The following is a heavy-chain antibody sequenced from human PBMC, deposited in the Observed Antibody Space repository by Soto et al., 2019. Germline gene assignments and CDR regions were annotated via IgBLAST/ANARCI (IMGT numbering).Heavy chain of an antibody. D-gene: IGHD6-19*01. V-gene: IGHV1-3*01. CDR3: ARGYTSGGTFEF. CDR1: GYNFTTYV. Sequence: QVQLVQSGAEVKQPGASASVSCKASGYNFTTYVVHWLRQAPGQGPEWMGWINCGSGNTVYSQKFQGRVTFTRDTSATTAYMALNSLTSGDTAVSYCARGYTSGGTFEFWGRGTLVTVSS. CDR2: INCGSGNT. J-gene: IGHJ4*02.